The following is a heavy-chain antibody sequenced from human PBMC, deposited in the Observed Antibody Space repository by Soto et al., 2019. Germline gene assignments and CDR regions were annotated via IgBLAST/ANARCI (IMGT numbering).Heavy chain of an antibody. D-gene: IGHD6-13*01. V-gene: IGHV4-59*01. J-gene: IGHJ5*02. CDR3: ARVKVVIAAAGMINWLDP. Sequence: SETLSLTCPVSGASISSYYWSWIRQPPGKGLEWIGYIYYSGSTNYNPSLKSRVTISVDTSKNQFSLKLSSVTAADTAVYYCARVKVVIAAAGMINWLDPWGQGTLVTRFL. CDR1: GASISSYY. CDR2: IYYSGST.